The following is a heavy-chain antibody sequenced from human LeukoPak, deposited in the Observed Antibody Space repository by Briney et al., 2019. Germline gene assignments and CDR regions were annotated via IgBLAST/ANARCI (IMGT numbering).Heavy chain of an antibody. CDR2: INPNSGGT. CDR3: ASSIAVAGTGFDY. CDR1: GYTFTSYY. D-gene: IGHD6-19*01. V-gene: IGHV1-2*02. Sequence: ASVKVSCKASGYTFTSYYMHWVRQAPGQGLEWMGWINPNSGGTNYAQKFQGRVTMTRDTSISTAYMELSRLRSDDTAVYYCASSIAVAGTGFDYWGQGTLVTVSS. J-gene: IGHJ4*02.